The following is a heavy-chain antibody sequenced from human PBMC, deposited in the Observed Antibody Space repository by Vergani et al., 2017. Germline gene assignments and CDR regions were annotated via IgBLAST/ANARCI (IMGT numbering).Heavy chain of an antibody. CDR1: GGTFSSYA. V-gene: IGHV1-69*06. CDR2: IIPIFGTA. Sequence: QVQLVQSGAEVKKPGSSVKVSCKACGGTFSSYAISWVRQAPGQGLEWMGGIIPIFGTANYAQKFQGRVTITADKSTSTAYMELSSLRSDDTAVYYCATEGDSGSYYEYWGQGTLVTVSS. J-gene: IGHJ4*02. CDR3: ATEGDSGSYYEY. D-gene: IGHD1-26*01.